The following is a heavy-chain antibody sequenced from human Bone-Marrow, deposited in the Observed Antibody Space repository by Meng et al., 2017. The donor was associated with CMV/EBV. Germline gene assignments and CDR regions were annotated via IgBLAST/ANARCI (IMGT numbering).Heavy chain of an antibody. V-gene: IGHV1-46*01. D-gene: IGHD2-2*01. J-gene: IGHJ4*02. CDR1: GYTFTSYY. CDR3: ARGGRWGYQLLLGPGGYFDY. Sequence: ASVKVSCKASGYTFTSYYMHWVRQAPGQGLEWMGIINPSGGSTSYAQKFQGRVTMTRDTSTSTVYMELRSLRSDDTAVYYCARGGRWGYQLLLGPGGYFDYWGQGTLVTVSS. CDR2: INPSGGST.